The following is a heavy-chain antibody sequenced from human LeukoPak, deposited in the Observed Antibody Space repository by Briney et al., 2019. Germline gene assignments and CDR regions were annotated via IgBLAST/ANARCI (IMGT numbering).Heavy chain of an antibody. D-gene: IGHD5-12*01. CDR1: GFIFSTYA. CDR3: ARIIVAYTGVDY. J-gene: IGHJ4*02. Sequence: GGSLRLPCAASGFIFSTYALHWVRQAPGKGLEWVALISFDGSNKYYADSVKGRFTISRDNSKNTLYLQMNSLRAEDTAVYYCARIIVAYTGVDYWGQGTLVTVSS. V-gene: IGHV3-30-3*01. CDR2: ISFDGSNK.